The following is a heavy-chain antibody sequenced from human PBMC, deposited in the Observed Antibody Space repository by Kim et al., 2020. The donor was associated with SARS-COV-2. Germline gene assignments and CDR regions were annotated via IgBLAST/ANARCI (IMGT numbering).Heavy chain of an antibody. CDR1: GFTFRDWY. D-gene: IGHD7-27*01. V-gene: IGHV3-11*01. CDR2: IGPGGEPT. J-gene: IGHJ4*02. Sequence: GGSLRLSCAASGFTFRDWYMTWVRQSPGKGLEWVSYIGPGGEPTFYADSVKDRFTVSRDDAQNSLYLQMNSLRADDTAMYYCARGHWGKIFGGQGTLVIVSS. CDR3: ARGHWGKIF.